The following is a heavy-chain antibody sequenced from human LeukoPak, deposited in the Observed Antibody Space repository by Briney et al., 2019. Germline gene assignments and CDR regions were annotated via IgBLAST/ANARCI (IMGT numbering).Heavy chain of an antibody. CDR1: GGPITNYY. J-gene: IGHJ5*02. CDR3: ARMSSSWSWFDP. Sequence: SETLPLTSTVSGGPITNYYWSWIRQPPGKGLEWIAYIDYSGTTNYNPSLKSRVTISVDTSKNKFSLKLSSVTAADTAVYCCARMSSSWSWFDPGGQGTLVTVSS. D-gene: IGHD6-13*01. CDR2: IDYSGTT. V-gene: IGHV4-59*01.